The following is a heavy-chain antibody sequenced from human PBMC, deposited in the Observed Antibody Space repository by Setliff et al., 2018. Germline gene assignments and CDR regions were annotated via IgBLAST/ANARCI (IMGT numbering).Heavy chain of an antibody. D-gene: IGHD6-19*01. CDR2: IYPGDSDT. CDR3: ARRSYSSALYYFDY. CDR1: GYSFTSYW. V-gene: IGHV5-51*01. J-gene: IGHJ4*02. Sequence: PGESLKISCKGSGYSFTSYWIVWVRQMPGKGLEWMGIIYPGDSDTRYSPSFQVQVTISADKSISTAYLQLTSLRASDTAIYFCARRSYSSALYYFDYWGQGTLVTVSS.